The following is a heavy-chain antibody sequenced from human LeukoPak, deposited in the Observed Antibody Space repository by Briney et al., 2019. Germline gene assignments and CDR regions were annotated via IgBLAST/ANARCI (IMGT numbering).Heavy chain of an antibody. D-gene: IGHD2-8*01. CDR3: ARVYGAANWFDP. J-gene: IGHJ5*02. Sequence: SVKVSCKASGGTFSSYAISWVRQAPGQGLEWMGGIIPIFGTANYAQKFQGRVTITADESTSTAYMELSSLRSEDTAVYYCARVYGAANWFDPWGQGTLVTVSS. V-gene: IGHV1-69*01. CDR1: GGTFSSYA. CDR2: IIPIFGTA.